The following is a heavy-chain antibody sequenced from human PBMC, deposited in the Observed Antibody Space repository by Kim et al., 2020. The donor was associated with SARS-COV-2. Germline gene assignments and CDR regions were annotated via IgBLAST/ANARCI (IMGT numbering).Heavy chain of an antibody. J-gene: IGHJ6*02. CDR1: GFTFDDYA. V-gene: IGHV3-9*01. CDR3: AKDIRYCSSTSGYFMAEYGVDV. Sequence: GGSLRLSCAASGFTFDDYAMHWVRQAPGKGLEWVSGISWNSGSIGYADSVKGRFTISRDNGKNSLYLQMNSLRAEDTALSYCAKDIRYCSSTSGYFMAEYGVDVWGQGTTVTVSS. CDR2: ISWNSGSI. D-gene: IGHD2-2*01.